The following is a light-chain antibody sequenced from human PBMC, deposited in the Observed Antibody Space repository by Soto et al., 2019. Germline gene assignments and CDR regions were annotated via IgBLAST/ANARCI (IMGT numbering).Light chain of an antibody. CDR2: DVS. J-gene: IGLJ2*01. Sequence: QSALTQPASVSGSPGQSITISCTGTSSDVGGYNYVSWYQQHPGKAPKLMIYDVSNRPSGVSTRFSGSKSGNTASLTISGLKAEDEADYYCSSYTSSSKGVFGGGTKLTVL. V-gene: IGLV2-14*01. CDR3: SSYTSSSKGV. CDR1: SSDVGGYNY.